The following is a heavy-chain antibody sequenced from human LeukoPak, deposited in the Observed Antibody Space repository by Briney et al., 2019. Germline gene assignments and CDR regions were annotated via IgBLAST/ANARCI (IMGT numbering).Heavy chain of an antibody. J-gene: IGHJ4*02. CDR3: VTANGFDF. CDR1: GFTFSDHD. V-gene: IGHV3-72*01. D-gene: IGHD2-21*02. CDR2: SRNKANSYTT. Sequence: PGGSLTLSCAASGFTFSDHDMDGPRQAPGKAVEWVGRSRNKANSYTTEYAGSTNGRFTVSRHDSQNTLYLQMNSLTTEDTAVYRCVTANGFDFWGQGTLVTVSS.